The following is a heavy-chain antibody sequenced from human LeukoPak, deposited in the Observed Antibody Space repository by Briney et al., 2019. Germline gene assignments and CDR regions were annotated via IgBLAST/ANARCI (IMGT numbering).Heavy chain of an antibody. Sequence: PGGSLRLSCAASGFTFSDYYMSWIRQAPGKGLEWISSISNSGSTMSYADSVKGRFTISRDNARNSLYLQMSSLRAEDTAVYYCARGPNSKYFDYWGQGTLVTVSS. V-gene: IGHV3-11*01. J-gene: IGHJ4*02. CDR3: ARGPNSKYFDY. CDR2: ISNSGSTM. CDR1: GFTFSDYY.